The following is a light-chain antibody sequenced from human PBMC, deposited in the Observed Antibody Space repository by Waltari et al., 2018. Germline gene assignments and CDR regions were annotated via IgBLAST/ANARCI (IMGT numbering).Light chain of an antibody. CDR2: KAS. CDR1: QSISSW. J-gene: IGKJ3*01. V-gene: IGKV1D-16*01. CDR3: LQYSSSPLT. Sequence: DIHMTQFPSSLSAYVGDTVTITCRASQSISSWLDWYQQKPGKAPKFLIYKASSLQSGVPSRFSGSGSGTDFTLTISSLQPEDFATYYCLQYSSSPLTFGPGTKLDIK.